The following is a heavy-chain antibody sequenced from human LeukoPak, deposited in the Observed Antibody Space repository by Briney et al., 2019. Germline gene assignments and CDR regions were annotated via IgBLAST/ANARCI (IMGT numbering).Heavy chain of an antibody. CDR3: ARDRYRSSTSCEGDY. V-gene: IGHV4-4*02. CDR1: GGSISSSNW. CDR2: IYHSGST. J-gene: IGHJ4*02. Sequence: SGTLSLTCAVSGGSISSSNWWSWVRQPPGKGLEWIGEIYHSGSTNYNPSLKSRVTISVDKSKNQFSLKLSSVTAADTAVYYCARDRYRSSTSCEGDYWGQGTLVTVSS. D-gene: IGHD2-2*01.